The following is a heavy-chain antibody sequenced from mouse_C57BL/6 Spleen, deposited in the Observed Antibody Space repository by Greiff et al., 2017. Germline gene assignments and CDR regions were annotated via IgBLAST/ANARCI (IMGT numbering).Heavy chain of an antibody. CDR2: IDPSDSYT. J-gene: IGHJ1*03. CDR3: ATYGSSDVYFDV. CDR1: GYTFTSYW. Sequence: VQLQQPGAELVMPGASVKLSCKASGYTFTSYWMHWVKQRPGQGLEWIGEIDPSDSYTNYNQKFKGKSTLTVDKSSSTAYMQLSSLTSEDSAVYYCATYGSSDVYFDVWGTGTTVTVSS. V-gene: IGHV1-69*01. D-gene: IGHD1-1*01.